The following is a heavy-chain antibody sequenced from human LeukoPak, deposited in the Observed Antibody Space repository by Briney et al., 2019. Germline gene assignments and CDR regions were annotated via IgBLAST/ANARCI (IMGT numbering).Heavy chain of an antibody. CDR2: INIDGSNT. Sequence: GGSLRLSCAASGSPFSSYWMHWVRQAPGKGLVWVSRINIDGSNTNYADSVKGRFTISRDNAKNTLYLQMDSLRAEDTAVYYCARSLGGAYGYWGQGTLVTVSS. CDR1: GSPFSSYW. J-gene: IGHJ4*02. D-gene: IGHD1-26*01. CDR3: ARSLGGAYGY. V-gene: IGHV3-74*01.